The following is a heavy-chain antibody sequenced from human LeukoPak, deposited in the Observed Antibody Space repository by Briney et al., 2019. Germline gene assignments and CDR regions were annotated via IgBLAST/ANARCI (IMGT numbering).Heavy chain of an antibody. CDR1: GFTFDDYT. J-gene: IGHJ5*02. CDR2: ISWDGGST. V-gene: IGHV3-43*01. Sequence: GGSLRLSCAASGFTFDDYTMHWVRQAPGKGLEWVPLISWDGGSTYYADSVKGRFTISRDNSKNTLYLQMNSLRAEDTAVYYCAEDLAAAGNHWGQGTLVTVSS. CDR3: AEDLAAAGNH. D-gene: IGHD6-13*01.